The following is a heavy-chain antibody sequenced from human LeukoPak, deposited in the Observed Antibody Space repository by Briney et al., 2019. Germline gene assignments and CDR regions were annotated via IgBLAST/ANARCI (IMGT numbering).Heavy chain of an antibody. Sequence: SETLSLTCSVSGGSISGHYWSWIRQPAGKGLESIGRIYSSGNTNYNPSLKSRVTMSVDTSKNQISLKLSSVTAADTAVNYCARGVGARALYYYYYMDVWGKGTTVTVSS. V-gene: IGHV4-4*07. CDR2: IYSSGNT. D-gene: IGHD2-15*01. CDR3: ARGVGARALYYYYYMDV. J-gene: IGHJ6*03. CDR1: GGSISGHY.